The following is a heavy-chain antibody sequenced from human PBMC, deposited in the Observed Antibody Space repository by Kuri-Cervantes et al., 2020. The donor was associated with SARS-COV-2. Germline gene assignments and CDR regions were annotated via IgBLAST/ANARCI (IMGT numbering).Heavy chain of an antibody. D-gene: IGHD1-7*01. J-gene: IGHJ3*02. CDR1: GFTFSSYA. CDR2: ISGSGGST. CDR3: AKGGYNWNYDAFDI. Sequence: GESLKIPCSASGFTFSSYAMSWVRQAPGKGLEWVSAISGSGGSTYYAEHVKGRFTISRDNSKNTLYLQMNSLRAEELDLYYCAKGGYNWNYDAFDIWGQGTMVTVSS. V-gene: IGHV3-23*01.